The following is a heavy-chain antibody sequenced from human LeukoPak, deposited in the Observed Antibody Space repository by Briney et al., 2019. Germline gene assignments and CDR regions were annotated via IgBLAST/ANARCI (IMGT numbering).Heavy chain of an antibody. CDR1: VGSVSSGAYY. Sequence: MTSETLSLTCTVSVGSVSSGAYYWTWIRQHPGKGLEWIGYIHYSGTTYYNPSLKRRVTISADTSKNQFSLKLSSVTAEDTAVYYCAEEDGRYYDFWSGYYSGYSPYYFDYWGQGTLVTVSS. CDR2: IHYSGTT. J-gene: IGHJ4*02. V-gene: IGHV4-31*03. CDR3: AEEDGRYYDFWSGYYSGYSPYYFDY. D-gene: IGHD3-3*01.